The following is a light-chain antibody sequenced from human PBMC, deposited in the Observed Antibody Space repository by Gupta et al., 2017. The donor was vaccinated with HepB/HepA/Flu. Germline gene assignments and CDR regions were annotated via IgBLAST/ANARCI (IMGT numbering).Light chain of an antibody. CDR3: QHDDTSPYT. Sequence: IVLTQYLGTLPLYPGERASLSGRASHIVSRSSLAWYLQQPGQAPRLLIYGASNRATGVPYRFRGSGSGTDFTLTVSSLQPEDFAIYYCQHDDTSPYTFGQGTKLQIK. V-gene: IGKV3-20*01. J-gene: IGKJ2*01. CDR1: HIVSRSS. CDR2: GAS.